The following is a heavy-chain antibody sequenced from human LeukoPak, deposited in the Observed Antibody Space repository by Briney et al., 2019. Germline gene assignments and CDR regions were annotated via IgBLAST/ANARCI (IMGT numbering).Heavy chain of an antibody. CDR2: ISSNSRYT. CDR1: GFTFSSYS. J-gene: IGHJ4*02. Sequence: GGSLRLSCAASGFTFSSYSMNWVRQAPGKGLEWVSSISSNSRYTYYADSVKGRFTISRDNAKNSLYLQMNSLRAEDTAVYYCAKDSRGWYWVFFDYWGQGTLVTVSS. V-gene: IGHV3-21*04. D-gene: IGHD6-19*01. CDR3: AKDSRGWYWVFFDY.